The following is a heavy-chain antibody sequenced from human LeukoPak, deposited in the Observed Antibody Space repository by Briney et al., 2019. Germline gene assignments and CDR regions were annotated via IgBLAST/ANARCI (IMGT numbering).Heavy chain of an antibody. CDR3: ARDDTRDETAFDY. CDR2: IYYSGST. V-gene: IGHV4-39*07. J-gene: IGHJ4*02. Sequence: SETLSLTCTVSGGSISSSSYYWGWIRQPPGKGLEWIGSIYYSGSTYYNPSLKSRVTISVDTSKNQFSLKLSSVTAADTAVYYCARDDTRDETAFDYWGQGTLVTVSS. D-gene: IGHD5-24*01. CDR1: GGSISSSSYY.